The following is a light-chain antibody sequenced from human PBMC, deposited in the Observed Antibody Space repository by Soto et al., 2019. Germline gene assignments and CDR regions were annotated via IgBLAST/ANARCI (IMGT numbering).Light chain of an antibody. CDR3: MSYACSNNLL. V-gene: IGLV2-8*01. CDR1: TSDVGGYNY. CDR2: EVN. Sequence: QSALTQPPSASGSPVQSVTISCTGTTSDVGGYNYVSWYQQHPGKAPKLMIYEVNKRPSGVPDRFSGSKSGNTASLTVSGLQAEDEADYYCMSYACSNNLLFGGGTKVTVL. J-gene: IGLJ2*01.